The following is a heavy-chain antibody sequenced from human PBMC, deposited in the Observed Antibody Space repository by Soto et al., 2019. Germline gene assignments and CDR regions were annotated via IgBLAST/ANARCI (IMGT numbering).Heavy chain of an antibody. Sequence: ASVKVSCKVSGYTPTELSMHWVRQAPGKGLEWMGGFDPEDGETIYAQKFQRRVTMTEDTSTDTAYMELSSLRSEDTAVYYCATDTSVAGTTFFAYWGQGTLVTV. D-gene: IGHD6-19*01. CDR3: ATDTSVAGTTFFAY. V-gene: IGHV1-24*01. J-gene: IGHJ4*02. CDR2: FDPEDGET. CDR1: GYTPTELS.